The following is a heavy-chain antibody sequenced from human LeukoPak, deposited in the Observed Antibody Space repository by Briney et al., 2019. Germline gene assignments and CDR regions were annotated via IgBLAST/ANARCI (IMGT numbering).Heavy chain of an antibody. CDR3: AKGNSNYYFDY. J-gene: IGHJ4*02. V-gene: IGHV3-23*01. D-gene: IGHD5-18*01. CDR2: ITVSGDST. Sequence: PGGSLRLSCAASGFTFSDYYMSWIRQAPGKGLEWVSAITVSGDSTYYADSVKGRFTISRDNSKNTLYLQMNSLRAEDTAVYYCAKGNSNYYFDYWGQGTLVTVSS. CDR1: GFTFSDYY.